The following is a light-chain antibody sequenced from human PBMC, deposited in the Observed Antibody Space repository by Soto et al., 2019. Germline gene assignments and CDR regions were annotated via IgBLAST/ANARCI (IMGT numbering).Light chain of an antibody. V-gene: IGKV3-20*01. Sequence: ERVLRQCRCNGWWSPVDRATLYCRVSQNVGSKYLAWYQQKPGQAPRLLIYGTSTRATGIPDRFSGSGSGTDFSLTISILEPEDLAAYYCQQYGSSPRTFGQGTKVEI. CDR3: QQYGSSPRT. J-gene: IGKJ1*01. CDR1: QNVGSKY. CDR2: GTS.